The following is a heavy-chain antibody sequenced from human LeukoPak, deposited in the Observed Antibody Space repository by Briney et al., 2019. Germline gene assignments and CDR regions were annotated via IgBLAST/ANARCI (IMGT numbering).Heavy chain of an antibody. Sequence: SVKVSCKSSGGTFSSYAISWVRQAPGQGLEWMGGIIPIFGTANYAQKFQGRVTITADESTSTAYMELSSLRSEDTAVYYCARDFGSNFWSGYYYWGQGTLVTVSS. V-gene: IGHV1-69*13. CDR2: IIPIFGTA. J-gene: IGHJ4*02. D-gene: IGHD3-3*01. CDR3: ARDFGSNFWSGYYY. CDR1: GGTFSSYA.